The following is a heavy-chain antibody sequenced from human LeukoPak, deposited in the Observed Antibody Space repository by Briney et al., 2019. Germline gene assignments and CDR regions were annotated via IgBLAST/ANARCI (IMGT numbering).Heavy chain of an antibody. CDR3: AKPGYSSSWYSEYFQH. CDR2: ISGSGSGT. Sequence: PGGSLRLSCAASGFTFSSYAMSWVRQAPGKGLEWVSAISGSGSGTYYPDSVRGRFTISRDSSKNTLYLQMNSLRAEDTAVYYCAKPGYSSSWYSEYFQHWGQGTLVTVSS. D-gene: IGHD6-13*01. CDR1: GFTFSSYA. V-gene: IGHV3-23*01. J-gene: IGHJ1*01.